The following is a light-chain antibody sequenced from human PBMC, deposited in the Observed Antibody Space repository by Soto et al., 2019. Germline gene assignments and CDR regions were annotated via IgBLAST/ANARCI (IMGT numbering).Light chain of an antibody. CDR3: AAWDDSLSGLYV. J-gene: IGLJ1*01. CDR1: SSDVGSYNL. CDR2: EVN. Sequence: QSALTQPASVSGSPGQSITISCTGTSSDVGSYNLVSWFQQHPGKAPKLFIYEVNRRPSGVSDRLSGSKSANTASLTISGLQADDEADYYCAAWDDSLSGLYVFGTGTKLTVL. V-gene: IGLV2-23*02.